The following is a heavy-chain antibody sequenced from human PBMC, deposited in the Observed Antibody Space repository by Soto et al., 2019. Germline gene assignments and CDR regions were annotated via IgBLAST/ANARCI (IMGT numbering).Heavy chain of an antibody. CDR1: GGTFSSSV. V-gene: IGHV1-69*13. CDR3: AVDCSGFTCFSNF. J-gene: IGHJ4*02. CDR2: IIPFFGTA. D-gene: IGHD2-15*01. Sequence: SVKVSCKASGGTFSSSVISWVRQAPGQGLEWMGGIIPFFGTAKYAQNFQGRVTITADESASTTYMELSSLRSEDTAVYYCAVDCSGFTCFSNFWGQGTLVTVSS.